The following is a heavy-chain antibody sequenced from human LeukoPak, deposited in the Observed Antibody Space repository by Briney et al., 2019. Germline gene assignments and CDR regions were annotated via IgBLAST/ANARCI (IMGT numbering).Heavy chain of an antibody. CDR1: GFTISNHG. V-gene: IGHV3-23*01. D-gene: IGHD3-10*01. CDR2: ISGSGEKT. Sequence: QPGGSLLLSSAAAGFTISNHGMRWVRPGGGKGEGWGSSISGSGEKTYSADSVKVPFTISRDNSKNTLHLQMNSLRADDTAIYYCASHYGSGSDNWLDPWGQGTLVTVSS. J-gene: IGHJ5*02. CDR3: ASHYGSGSDNWLDP.